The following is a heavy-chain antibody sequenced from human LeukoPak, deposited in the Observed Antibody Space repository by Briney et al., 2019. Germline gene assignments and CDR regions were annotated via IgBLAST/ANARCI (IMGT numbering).Heavy chain of an antibody. CDR2: ISGSGGST. CDR3: AKEPHSSGDWLSLYFDY. Sequence: PGGSLRLSCSVSGFTFSTYVMHWVRQAPGKGLEWVSAISGSGGSTYYADSVKGRFTISRDNSKNTLYLQMNSLRAEDTAVYYCAKEPHSSGDWLSLYFDYWGQGTLVTVSS. V-gene: IGHV3-23*01. CDR1: GFTFSTYV. D-gene: IGHD3/OR15-3a*01. J-gene: IGHJ4*02.